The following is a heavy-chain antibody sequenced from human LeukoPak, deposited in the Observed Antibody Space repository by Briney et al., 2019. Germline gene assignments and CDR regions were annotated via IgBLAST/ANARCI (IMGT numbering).Heavy chain of an antibody. V-gene: IGHV3-21*01. Sequence: PGGSLRLSCAASGFTFSSYSMNWVRQAPGKGLEWVSSISSSSSYIYYAGSVKGRFTISRDNAKNSLYLQMNSLRAEDTAVYYCARDFSAVSAYYYDSSGYYAMGYRGQGTLVTVSS. J-gene: IGHJ4*02. CDR1: GFTFSSYS. D-gene: IGHD3-22*01. CDR2: ISSSSSYI. CDR3: ARDFSAVSAYYYDSSGYYAMGY.